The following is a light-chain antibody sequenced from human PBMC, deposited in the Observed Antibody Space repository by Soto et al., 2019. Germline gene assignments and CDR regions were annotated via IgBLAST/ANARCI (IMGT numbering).Light chain of an antibody. J-gene: IGLJ3*02. Sequence: QSALTQPASVSGSPGQSIIISCTGISRSVDSYDFVSWYQQHPGKAPKLIIYEGTQRPSGVSNRFSGSKSDNAASLTISGLQAEDEADYYCSSYTSTTTWVFGGGTKLTVL. CDR2: EGT. CDR3: SSYTSTTTWV. CDR1: SRSVDSYDF. V-gene: IGLV2-14*02.